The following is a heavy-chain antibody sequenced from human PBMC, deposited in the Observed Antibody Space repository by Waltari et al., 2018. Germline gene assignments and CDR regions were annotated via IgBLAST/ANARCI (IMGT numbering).Heavy chain of an antibody. CDR2: IYFSGGT. D-gene: IGHD3-16*01. CDR3: ARCWGYRPDY. V-gene: IGHV4-30-4*08. CDR1: GCSISSGDYY. J-gene: IGHJ4*02. Sequence: QVQLQESGPGLVKPSQTLSLTCPVSGCSISSGDYYWSWVRQPPGTGLEWIGYIYFSGGTYYNPTLNSRVTISVATSKNQFSLKLSSVTAADTAVYYCARCWGYRPDYWGQGTLVTVSS.